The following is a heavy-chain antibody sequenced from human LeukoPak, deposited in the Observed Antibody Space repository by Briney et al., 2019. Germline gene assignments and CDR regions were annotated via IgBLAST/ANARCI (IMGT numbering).Heavy chain of an antibody. J-gene: IGHJ4*02. Sequence: SSETLCLTCAVSGGSFSSYYWSWIRQPPGKGLEWIGEINHSGGTNYYPSPKGRVIIFLDTYDKQFSLMLISVTAADRAVYYCARGEYSYHDWGQGTLVTVSS. V-gene: IGHV4-34*01. CDR3: ARGEYSYHD. CDR1: GGSFSSYY. D-gene: IGHD5-18*01. CDR2: INHSGGT.